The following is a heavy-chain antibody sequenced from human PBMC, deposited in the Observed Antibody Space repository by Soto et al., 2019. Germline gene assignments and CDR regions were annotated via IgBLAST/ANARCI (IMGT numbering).Heavy chain of an antibody. CDR1: GFTFGDYE. D-gene: IGHD6-19*01. J-gene: IGHJ3*02. Sequence: QVQLVESGGGLVQPGGSLRLSCAASGFTFGDYEMSWIRQAAGKGPGWVSFLSRSGNTIYYADSVKGRFSISRDNAENSLYLQMERLRVEDTATYVCARGSGWYEGDAFDMWGQGTMVTVSA. V-gene: IGHV3-11*01. CDR2: LSRSGNTI. CDR3: ARGSGWYEGDAFDM.